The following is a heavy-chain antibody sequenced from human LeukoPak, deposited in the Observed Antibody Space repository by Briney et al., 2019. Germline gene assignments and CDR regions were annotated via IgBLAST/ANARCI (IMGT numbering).Heavy chain of an antibody. D-gene: IGHD3-9*01. CDR2: IYHSGST. V-gene: IGHV4-30-2*01. Sequence: SETLSLTCAVSGGSMRSGDYSWSWIRQPPGKGLEWIGYIYHSGSTDYNPSLKSRVTISLDRSKNQFSLKLTYVTAADTAVYYCARAYYHVLTGFYSRSFDVWGQGTMVTVSS. J-gene: IGHJ3*01. CDR3: ARAYYHVLTGFYSRSFDV. CDR1: GGSMRSGDYS.